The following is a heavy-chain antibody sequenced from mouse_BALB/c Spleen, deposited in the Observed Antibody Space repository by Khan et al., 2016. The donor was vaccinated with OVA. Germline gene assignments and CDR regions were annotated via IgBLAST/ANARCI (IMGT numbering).Heavy chain of an antibody. CDR3: ARGNYYGYYVDY. CDR1: GYSITSGYA. D-gene: IGHD1-1*01. J-gene: IGHJ2*01. Sequence: EVQLQESGPGLVKPSQSLSLTCTVTGYSITSGYAWNWIRQFPGNKLEWMGYISYSGVTSYTPSLKSRISITRDTSKNQFFLQLNSVTTEDTATYDGARGNYYGYYVDYWGQGTTLTVSS. CDR2: ISYSGVT. V-gene: IGHV3-2*02.